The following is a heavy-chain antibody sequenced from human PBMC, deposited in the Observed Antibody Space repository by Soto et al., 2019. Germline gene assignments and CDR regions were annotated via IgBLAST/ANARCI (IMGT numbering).Heavy chain of an antibody. CDR1: GGSISSSSYY. Sequence: ETLSLTCTVSGGSISSSSYYWGWIRQPPGKGLEWIGSIYYSGSTYYNPSLKSRVTISVDTSKNQFSLKLNSVTASDTAVYYCAPLSVSLSGPYGIHVWGQGTTVTVSS. J-gene: IGHJ6*02. CDR3: APLSVSLSGPYGIHV. V-gene: IGHV4-39*01. CDR2: IYYSGST. D-gene: IGHD2-15*01.